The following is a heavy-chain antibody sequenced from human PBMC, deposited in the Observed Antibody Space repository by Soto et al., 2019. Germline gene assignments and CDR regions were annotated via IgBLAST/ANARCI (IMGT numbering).Heavy chain of an antibody. D-gene: IGHD2-21*02. V-gene: IGHV1-46*02. J-gene: IGHJ4*02. CDR3: ARGGHVVVVTAALDY. CDR1: GDTFNDYY. Sequence: QVQLVQSGAEVKKPGASVKVSCKASGDTFNDYYIHWVRQAPGQGLEWMGTVNPSGGHTTYAQHFLGRMTMTMDTSTSTLYMELTSLTSEDTAVYYCARGGHVVVVTAALDYWGQGTLVTVSS. CDR2: VNPSGGHT.